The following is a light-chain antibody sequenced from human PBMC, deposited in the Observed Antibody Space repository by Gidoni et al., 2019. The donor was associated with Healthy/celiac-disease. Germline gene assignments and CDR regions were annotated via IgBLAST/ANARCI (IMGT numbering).Light chain of an antibody. CDR1: QSISSW. CDR2: TAS. V-gene: IGKV1-5*03. Sequence: DIQMTQSPSTLSASVGDRVTITCRASQSISSWLAWYQQKPGKAPKLLIYTASSLESGVPSRFSGSGSGTEFTLTISSLQPDDFATYYCQPYNSYPWTFXXXTKVEIK. J-gene: IGKJ1*01. CDR3: QPYNSYPWT.